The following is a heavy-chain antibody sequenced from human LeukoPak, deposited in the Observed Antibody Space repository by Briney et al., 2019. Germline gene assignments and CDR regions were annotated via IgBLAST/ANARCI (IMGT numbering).Heavy chain of an antibody. CDR3: VTGGPWDIPVPGGGPLDY. CDR1: GYTLTELS. D-gene: IGHD6-19*01. J-gene: IGHJ4*02. Sequence: GASVKVSCKVSGYTLTELSMHWVRQAPGKGLEWMGGFDPEDGKTMYAQKFQDRVTVTEDTSTDTAYMELGSLRGEDTAVYYCVTGGPWDIPVPGGGPLDYWGQGTLVTVSS. V-gene: IGHV1-24*01. CDR2: FDPEDGKT.